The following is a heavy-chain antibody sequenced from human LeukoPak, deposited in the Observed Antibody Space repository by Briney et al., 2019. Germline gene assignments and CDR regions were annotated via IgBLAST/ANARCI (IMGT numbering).Heavy chain of an antibody. CDR3: AKTYYDILTGYGGPYYMDV. V-gene: IGHV4-59*01. D-gene: IGHD3-9*01. J-gene: IGHJ6*03. CDR2: IYYSGST. Sequence: SETLSLTCTVSGGSISSYYWIWIRQPPGKGLEWIGYIYYSGSTNYNPSLKSRVTISVDTSKNQFSLKLSSVTAADTAVYYCAKTYYDILTGYGGPYYMDVWGKGTTVTVSS. CDR1: GGSISSYY.